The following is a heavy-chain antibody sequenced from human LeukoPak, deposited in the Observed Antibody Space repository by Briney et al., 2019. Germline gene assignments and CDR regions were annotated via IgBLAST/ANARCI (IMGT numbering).Heavy chain of an antibody. CDR2: IYYSGST. J-gene: IGHJ4*02. D-gene: IGHD1-26*01. Sequence: SETLSLTCTVSGGSISSGGYYWSWIRQHPGKGLEWIGYIYYSGSTYYNPSLKSRVTISVDTSKNQFSLKLSSVTAADTAGYYCARGSGSPRDFDYWGQGTLVTGSS. CDR1: GGSISSGGYY. V-gene: IGHV4-31*03. CDR3: ARGSGSPRDFDY.